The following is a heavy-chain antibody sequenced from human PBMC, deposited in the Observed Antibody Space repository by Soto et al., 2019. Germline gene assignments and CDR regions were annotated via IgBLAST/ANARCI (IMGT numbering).Heavy chain of an antibody. Sequence: GASVKVSCKASGGTFSSYAISWVRQAPGQGLEWMGGIIPIFGTANYAQKFQGRVTITADESTSTAYMELSSLRSEDTAVYYCARKSAGSYLRDNWFDPWGQGTLVTVPS. CDR3: ARKSAGSYLRDNWFDP. CDR1: GGTFSSYA. V-gene: IGHV1-69*13. CDR2: IIPIFGTA. J-gene: IGHJ5*02. D-gene: IGHD3-10*01.